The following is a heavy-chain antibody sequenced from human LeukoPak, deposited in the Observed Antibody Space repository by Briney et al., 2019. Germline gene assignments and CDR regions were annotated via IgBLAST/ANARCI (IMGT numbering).Heavy chain of an antibody. CDR2: ISSSSSTV. CDR1: GFTFNSYS. D-gene: IGHD3-22*01. V-gene: IGHV3-48*04. J-gene: IGHJ4*02. Sequence: GGSLRLSCAASGFTFNSYSMNWVHQAPGKGLEWISYISSSSSTVYYADSVRGRFTISRDNAKNSLYLQMNTLRAEDTALYYCARDRGPYYYDSSGSYYFDSWGQGTLVTVSS. CDR3: ARDRGPYYYDSSGSYYFDS.